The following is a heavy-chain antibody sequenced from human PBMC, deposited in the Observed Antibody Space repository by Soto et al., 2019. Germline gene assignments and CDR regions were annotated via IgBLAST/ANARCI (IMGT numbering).Heavy chain of an antibody. CDR2: IYYSGST. CDR1: GGSISSGGYY. J-gene: IGHJ6*02. V-gene: IGHV4-31*03. CDR3: ARKREIDLYYYGMDV. Sequence: PSETLSLTCPVSGGSISSGGYYWSWIRQHPGKGLEWIGYIYYSGSTYYNPSLKSRVTISVDTSKNQFSLKLSSVTAADTAVYYCARKREIDLYYYGMDVWGQGTTVTVSS.